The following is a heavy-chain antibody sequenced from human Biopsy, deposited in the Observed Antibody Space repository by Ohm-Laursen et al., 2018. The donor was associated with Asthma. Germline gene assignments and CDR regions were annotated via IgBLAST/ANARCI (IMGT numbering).Heavy chain of an antibody. CDR2: ISVYNGNT. CDR3: ARAVDYSHYYGIDV. CDR1: GYTFNSAG. Sequence: SVNVSCKTSGYTFNSAGITWVRQAPGPGLEWMGWISVYNGNTKVAQKLQDRVTMITDTSTSTAYMELRSLRSDDTAVYFCARAVDYSHYYGIDVWGQGTTVTVS. V-gene: IGHV1-18*01. D-gene: IGHD3-10*01. J-gene: IGHJ6*02.